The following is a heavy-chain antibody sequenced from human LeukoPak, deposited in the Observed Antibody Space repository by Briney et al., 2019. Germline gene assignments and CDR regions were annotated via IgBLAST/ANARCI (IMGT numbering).Heavy chain of an antibody. D-gene: IGHD3-10*01. CDR3: AKDHGWLPRLGNY. J-gene: IGHJ4*02. V-gene: IGHV3-23*01. CDR1: GFTFDDYA. Sequence: PGRSLRLSCAASGFTFDDYAMHWVRQAPGKGLEWVSAISGSGGSTYYADSVKGRFTISRDNSKNTLYLQMNSLRAEDTAVYYCAKDHGWLPRLGNYWGQGTLVTVSS. CDR2: ISGSGGST.